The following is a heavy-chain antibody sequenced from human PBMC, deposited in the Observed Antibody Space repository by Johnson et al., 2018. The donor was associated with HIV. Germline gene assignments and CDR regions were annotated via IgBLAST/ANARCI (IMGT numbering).Heavy chain of an antibody. CDR1: GFTFSSYG. D-gene: IGHD5/OR15-5a*01. V-gene: IGHV3-NL1*01. CDR2: INSDESST. J-gene: IGHJ3*02. Sequence: HVQLVESGGGVVQPGRSLRLSCAASGFTFSSYGMHWVRQAPGKGLEWVSRINSDESSTSYADSVKGRFTISRDNSKNTLYLQRNSLRAEDTAVYYCAKVLTPLRFGAFDIWGQGTMVTVSS. CDR3: AKVLTPLRFGAFDI.